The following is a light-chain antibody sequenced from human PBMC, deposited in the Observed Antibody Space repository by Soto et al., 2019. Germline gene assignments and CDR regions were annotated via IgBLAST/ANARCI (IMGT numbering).Light chain of an antibody. J-gene: IGKJ5*01. Sequence: DIQLTQSPSFLSASVGDIVTITCRASQGIDTYLAWYQQKPGKAPKLLIYAASILQSGVPSRFSGRGSGTEFPLTISRLQPEDFATYYCQQLNSYPFIFGQGTRLEMK. V-gene: IGKV1-9*01. CDR1: QGIDTY. CDR3: QQLNSYPFI. CDR2: AAS.